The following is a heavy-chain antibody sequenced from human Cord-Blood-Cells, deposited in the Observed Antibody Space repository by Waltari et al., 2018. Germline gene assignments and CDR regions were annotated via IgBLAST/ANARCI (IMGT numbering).Heavy chain of an antibody. CDR3: ARDSYYYYYGMDV. CDR1: GFTFSSYW. J-gene: IGHJ6*02. V-gene: IGHV3-7*01. CDR2: IKQDGSEK. Sequence: EVQLVESGGGLVQPGGSLRLSCAASGFTFSSYWMRWVLQAPGKGLEWVANIKQDGSEKYYVDSVKGRFTISRDNAKNSLYLQMNSLRAEDTAVYYCARDSYYYYYGMDVWGQGTTVTVSS.